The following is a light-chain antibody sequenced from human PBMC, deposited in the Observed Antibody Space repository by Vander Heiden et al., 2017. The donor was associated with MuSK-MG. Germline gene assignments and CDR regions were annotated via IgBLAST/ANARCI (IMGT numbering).Light chain of an antibody. Sequence: SYELTQPPSVSVSPGQTASITCSGDKLGDKYACWYQQKPGQSPVLGSEQDSKRPSGIPERFSGSNSGNTANLTISGTQAMDEADYDGQAWDSSTAKVVFGGGTKLTVL. CDR3: QAWDSSTAKVV. V-gene: IGLV3-1*01. CDR1: KLGDKY. J-gene: IGLJ2*01. CDR2: QDS.